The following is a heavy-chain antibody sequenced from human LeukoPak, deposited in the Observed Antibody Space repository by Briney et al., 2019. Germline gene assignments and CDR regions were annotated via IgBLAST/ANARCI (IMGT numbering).Heavy chain of an antibody. CDR3: ARAFYYGIFDY. V-gene: IGHV3-53*01. J-gene: IGHJ4*02. CDR2: IYSGGST. Sequence: PGGSLRLSCAASGFTVSSNYMSWVRQAPGKGLEWVSVIYSGGSTYYADSVKGRFTISRDNSKNTLYLQMNSLRAEDTAVYYCARAFYYGIFDYWGQGTLVTVSS. D-gene: IGHD3-10*01. CDR1: GFTVSSNY.